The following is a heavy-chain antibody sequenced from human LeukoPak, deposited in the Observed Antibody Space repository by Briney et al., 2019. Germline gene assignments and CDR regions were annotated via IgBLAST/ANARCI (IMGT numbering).Heavy chain of an antibody. CDR1: GFTFSSYA. V-gene: IGHV3-30*04. Sequence: GGSLRLSCAASGFTFSSYAMYWVRQAPGKGLEWVAVISYDGSTKYYADSVKGRFTISRDNSKNTLYLQMNSLRAEGTAVYYCARDYYDGSGYSFAYWGRGTLVTVSS. D-gene: IGHD3-22*01. CDR2: ISYDGSTK. J-gene: IGHJ4*02. CDR3: ARDYYDGSGYSFAY.